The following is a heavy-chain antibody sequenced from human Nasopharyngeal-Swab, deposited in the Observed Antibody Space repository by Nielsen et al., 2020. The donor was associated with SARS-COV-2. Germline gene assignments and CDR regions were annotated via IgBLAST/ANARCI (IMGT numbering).Heavy chain of an antibody. D-gene: IGHD1-14*01. CDR1: GCTFSNYA. CDR2: IIPIFTRP. Sequence: SVKVSCKASGCTFSNYAINWLRHVPGQGLEWMGGIIPIFTRPNTAQKFQGRVTLTADDSTSTAYMELSSLRYEDTAVYYCARVPTPEVYYYGMDVWGQGTSVTVSS. V-gene: IGHV1-69*13. J-gene: IGHJ6*02. CDR3: ARVPTPEVYYYGMDV.